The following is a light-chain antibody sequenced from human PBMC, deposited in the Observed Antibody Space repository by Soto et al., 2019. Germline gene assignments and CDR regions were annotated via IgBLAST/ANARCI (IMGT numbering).Light chain of an antibody. Sequence: QSVLTQPASVSGSPGQSITISCTGTNSDVGGYNYVSWYQQHPGKAPKPIIYEVSKRPSGVPDRFSGSKSGNTASLTVSGLQAEDEADYYCSSYAGSNTWVFGGGTKLTVL. V-gene: IGLV2-8*01. J-gene: IGLJ3*02. CDR1: NSDVGGYNY. CDR2: EVS. CDR3: SSYAGSNTWV.